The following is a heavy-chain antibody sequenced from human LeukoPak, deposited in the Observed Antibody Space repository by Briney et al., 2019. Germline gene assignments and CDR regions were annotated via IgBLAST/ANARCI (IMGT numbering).Heavy chain of an antibody. D-gene: IGHD1-26*01. CDR1: GFTFSSYW. CDR2: IKQDGSEK. J-gene: IGHJ4*02. Sequence: GGSLRLSCAASGFTFSSYWMSWVRQAPGKGLEWVANIKQDGSEKYYVDSVKGRFTISRDNAKNSLYLQMNSLRAEDTAVYYCAREGTYSGSYFDYWGQGTLVTVSS. CDR3: AREGTYSGSYFDY. V-gene: IGHV3-7*01.